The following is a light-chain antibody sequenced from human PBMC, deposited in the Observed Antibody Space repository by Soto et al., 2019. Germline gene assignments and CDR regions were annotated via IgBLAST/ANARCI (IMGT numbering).Light chain of an antibody. J-gene: IGKJ1*01. V-gene: IGKV1-39*01. Sequence: DIQMTQSPSSLSAFAGDRVTITCRASQSIARLLNWYQQKPGKAPNLLIFGASTLQSGVPSRFSGSGSGTDFTLTITSLQPEDFATYYCQQSLNTPRTFGQGTKVDIK. CDR2: GAS. CDR3: QQSLNTPRT. CDR1: QSIARL.